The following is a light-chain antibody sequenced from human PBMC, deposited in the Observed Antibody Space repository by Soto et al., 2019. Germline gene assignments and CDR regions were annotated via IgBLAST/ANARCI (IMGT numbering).Light chain of an antibody. CDR1: QSISSY. CDR2: DAS. J-gene: IGKJ5*01. V-gene: IGKV1D-13*01. CDR3: QQLNNYFIT. Sequence: IQMNQSPSSMSASVGHSVTITCRASQSISSYLNWYQQKPGKAPKILIYDASSLESGVPSRFSGSGSGTDFTLTISSLQPEDFATYYGQQLNNYFITFGQGTRLEIK.